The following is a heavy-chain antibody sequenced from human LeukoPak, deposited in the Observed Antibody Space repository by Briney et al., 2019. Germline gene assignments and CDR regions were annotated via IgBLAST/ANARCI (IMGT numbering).Heavy chain of an antibody. CDR1: GLTFSNFA. J-gene: IGHJ4*02. V-gene: IGHV3-23*01. CDR3: AKDTPLTTYTSGWSSNSFDY. Sequence: GGSLRLSCTASGLTFSNFAMSWVRQAPGKGLDWVSTITGGSGAKYYADSVKGRFTISRDNSKDTLYLQMHSLRAEDTAVYFCAKDTPLTTYTSGWSSNSFDYWGQGTLVAVSS. CDR2: ITGGSGAK. D-gene: IGHD6-19*01.